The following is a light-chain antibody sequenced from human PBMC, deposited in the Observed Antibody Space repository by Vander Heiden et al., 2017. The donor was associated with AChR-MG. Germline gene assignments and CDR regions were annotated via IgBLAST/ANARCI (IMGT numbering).Light chain of an antibody. Sequence: DIQMTQSPSTLSASVGDRVTITCRASQSISSWLAWYQQKPGKAPKLLIYKASSLESGVPSRFSGSGSGTEFTLTISSLQPDDFATYYFQQDNTYYAFAQEAKVGI. J-gene: IGKJ1*01. CDR1: QSISSW. CDR3: QQDNTYYA. V-gene: IGKV1-5*03. CDR2: KAS.